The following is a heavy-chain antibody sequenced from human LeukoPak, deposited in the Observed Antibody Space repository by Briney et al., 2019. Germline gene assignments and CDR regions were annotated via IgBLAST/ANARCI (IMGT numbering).Heavy chain of an antibody. CDR1: GYTLTELS. D-gene: IGHD3-22*01. CDR3: ATIGDYYDSSGYFYYFDY. V-gene: IGHV1-24*01. J-gene: IGHJ4*02. Sequence: ASVKVSCKVSGYTLTELSMHWVRQAPGKGLEWMGGFYPEDGETIYAQKFQGRVTMTEDTSTDTAYMELSSLRSEDTAVYYCATIGDYYDSSGYFYYFDYWGQGTLVTVSS. CDR2: FYPEDGET.